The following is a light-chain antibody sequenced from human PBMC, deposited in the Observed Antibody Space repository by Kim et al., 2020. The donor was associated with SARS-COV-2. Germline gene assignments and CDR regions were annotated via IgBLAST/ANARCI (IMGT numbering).Light chain of an antibody. CDR3: QQSGSSPWT. Sequence: EIVLTQSPGTLSLSPGERATLSCRASQSVSSLYLAWYQQRPGQAPRLLVYGSSSRATGIPDRFSGSGSGTDFTLTISRLEPEDFAVYFCQQSGSSPWTLGQGTKVDIK. CDR2: GSS. J-gene: IGKJ1*01. CDR1: QSVSSLY. V-gene: IGKV3-20*01.